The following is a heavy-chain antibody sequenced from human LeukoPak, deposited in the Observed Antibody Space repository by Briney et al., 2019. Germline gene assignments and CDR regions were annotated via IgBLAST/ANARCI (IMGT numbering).Heavy chain of an antibody. D-gene: IGHD6-6*01. V-gene: IGHV4-34*01. CDR3: ARTYSSSYAFDI. CDR2: INHSGST. J-gene: IGHJ3*02. Sequence: GSLRLSCAASGFTVSSNYMSWVRQAPGKGLEWIGEINHSGSTNYNPSLKSRVTISVDTSKNQFSLKLSSVTAADTAVYYCARTYSSSYAFDIWGQGTMVTVSS. CDR1: GFTVSSNY.